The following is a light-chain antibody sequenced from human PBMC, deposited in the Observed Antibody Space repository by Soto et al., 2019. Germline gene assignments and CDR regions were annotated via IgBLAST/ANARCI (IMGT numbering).Light chain of an antibody. CDR2: DSS. J-gene: IGKJ4*01. Sequence: DIQMTQSPSTLSASVGDRVTITCRASQGLSSWLAWYQQKPGKAPKLLIYDSSSLETGVPSRFSGSGSGTEFTLTISSLQPDDFATYYCQHYNSYTLTLGGGTKVDIK. CDR3: QHYNSYTLT. V-gene: IGKV1-5*01. CDR1: QGLSSW.